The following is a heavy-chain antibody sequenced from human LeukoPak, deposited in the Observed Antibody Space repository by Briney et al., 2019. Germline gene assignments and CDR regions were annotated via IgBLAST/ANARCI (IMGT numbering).Heavy chain of an antibody. D-gene: IGHD3-16*02. J-gene: IGHJ4*02. CDR3: ARAGYTISSYRFDY. CDR1: RGSINSYW. CDR2: IYTTVRT. V-gene: IGHV4-4*07. Sequence: SETLSLICSVSRGSINSYWWSWIPQPAGTGLKFIGRIYTTVRTNYNTSLKSRVSMSVDTSKNKFSLALRSLTAGPTAVHFCARAGYTISSYRFDYWGPGALVTVSP.